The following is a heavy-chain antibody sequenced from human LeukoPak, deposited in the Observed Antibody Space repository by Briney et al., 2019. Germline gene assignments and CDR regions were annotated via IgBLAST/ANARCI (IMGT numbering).Heavy chain of an antibody. D-gene: IGHD3-9*01. CDR2: ISGSGGST. V-gene: IGHV3-23*01. CDR1: GFTFSSYA. CDR3: AKFRVTENYDILTGPTITSDAFDI. J-gene: IGHJ3*02. Sequence: GGSLRLSCAASGFTFSSYAMSWVRQAPGKGLEWVSAISGSGGSTYYADSVKGRFTISRDNSKNTLYLQMNSLRAEDTAVYYCAKFRVTENYDILTGPTITSDAFDIWGQGTMVTVSS.